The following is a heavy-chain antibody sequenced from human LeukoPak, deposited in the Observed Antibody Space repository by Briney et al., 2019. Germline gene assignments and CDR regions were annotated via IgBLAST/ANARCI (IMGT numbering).Heavy chain of an antibody. J-gene: IGHJ4*02. Sequence: GASVKVSCKASGGTFISYAISWVRQAPGQGLEWMGGIIPIFGTANYAQKFQGRVTITADESTSTAYMELSSLRSEDTAVYYCARDPCSGSYYFDYWGQGTLVTVSS. CDR1: GGTFISYA. V-gene: IGHV1-69*13. CDR3: ARDPCSGSYYFDY. CDR2: IIPIFGTA. D-gene: IGHD3-10*02.